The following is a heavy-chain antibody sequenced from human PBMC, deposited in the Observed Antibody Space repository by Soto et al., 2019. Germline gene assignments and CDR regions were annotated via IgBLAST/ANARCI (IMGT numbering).Heavy chain of an antibody. CDR1: GFTFSNYA. CDR3: ASAMLRGSLTYYYYYGMDV. V-gene: IGHV3-30-3*01. J-gene: IGHJ6*02. CDR2: ISYDGNNK. Sequence: QVQLVESGGGVVQPGRSLRLSCAASGFTFSNYAMHWVRQAPGKGLEWVAVISYDGNNKYYADSVKGRFTISRDNSMNTLYLQMNSLKGEDTAVYYCASAMLRGSLTYYYYYGMDVWGQGTTVTVSS. D-gene: IGHD3-10*01.